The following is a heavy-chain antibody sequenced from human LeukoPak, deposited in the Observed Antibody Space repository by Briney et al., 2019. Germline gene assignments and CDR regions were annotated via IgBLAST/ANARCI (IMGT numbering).Heavy chain of an antibody. CDR3: ARTRSVTPAWWYFDL. D-gene: IGHD4-17*01. J-gene: IGHJ2*01. CDR1: GASFSGYY. V-gene: IGHV4-34*01. CDR2: INHSGST. Sequence: SETLSLTCAVYGASFSGYYWSWIRRPPGKGLEWIGEINHSGSTNYNPSLKSRVTISVDTSKNQFSLKLSSVTAADTAIYYCARTRSVTPAWWYFDLWGRGTLVTVSS.